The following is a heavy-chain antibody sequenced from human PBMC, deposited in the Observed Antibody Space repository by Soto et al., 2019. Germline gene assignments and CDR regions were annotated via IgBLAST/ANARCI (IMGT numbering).Heavy chain of an antibody. V-gene: IGHV5-51*01. CDR2: IYPGDSDI. J-gene: IGHJ4*02. Sequence: GASLRISCKGSGYSFSSSWITWVRQMPGKGLEWMGSIYPGDSDIRYSPSFQGQVTISADKSITTAYLQWSSLRASDTAMYYGARQGYGGTLTYEWGQGTLVTVAS. D-gene: IGHD2-15*01. CDR1: GYSFSSSW. CDR3: ARQGYGGTLTYE.